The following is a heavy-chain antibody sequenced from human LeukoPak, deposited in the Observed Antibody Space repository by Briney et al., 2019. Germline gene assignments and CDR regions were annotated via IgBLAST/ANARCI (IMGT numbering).Heavy chain of an antibody. CDR2: IIPIFGTA. V-gene: IGHV1-69*06. Sequence: SVKVSCKASGGTFSSYAISWVRQAPGQGLEWMGGIIPIFGTANYAQKFQGRVTMTEDTSTDTAYMELSSLRSEDTAVYYCATGGTATGTTPSDYWGQGTLVTVSS. D-gene: IGHD1-7*01. J-gene: IGHJ4*02. CDR3: ATGGTATGTTPSDY. CDR1: GGTFSSYA.